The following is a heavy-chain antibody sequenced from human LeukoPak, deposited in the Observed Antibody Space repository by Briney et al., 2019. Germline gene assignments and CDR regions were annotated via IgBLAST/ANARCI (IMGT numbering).Heavy chain of an antibody. CDR2: ISGSGGST. Sequence: GGSLRLSCAASGFTFSSYAMSWVRQAPGKGLEWVSAISGSGGSTYYADSVKGRFTISRDNSKNTLYLQMNSLRAEDTAVYYCTKDRVSVYYYDSSGYYYFDYWGQGTLVTVSS. CDR1: GFTFSSYA. CDR3: TKDRVSVYYYDSSGYYYFDY. J-gene: IGHJ4*02. V-gene: IGHV3-23*01. D-gene: IGHD3-22*01.